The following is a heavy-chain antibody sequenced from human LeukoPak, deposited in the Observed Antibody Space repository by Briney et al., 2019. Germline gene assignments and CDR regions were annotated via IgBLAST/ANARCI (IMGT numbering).Heavy chain of an antibody. Sequence: SVKVSCKASGGTFSSYAISWVRQAPGQGLEWMGRIIPILGIANYAQMFQGRVTITADKSTSTAYMELSSLRSEDTAVYYCAREGGIDYYDSSGYYYRRHFDYWGQGTLVTVSS. D-gene: IGHD3-22*01. V-gene: IGHV1-69*04. CDR3: AREGGIDYYDSSGYYYRRHFDY. CDR1: GGTFSSYA. CDR2: IIPILGIA. J-gene: IGHJ4*02.